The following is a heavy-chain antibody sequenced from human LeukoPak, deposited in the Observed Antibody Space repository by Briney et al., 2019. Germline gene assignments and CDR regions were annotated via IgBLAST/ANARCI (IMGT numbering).Heavy chain of an antibody. D-gene: IGHD3-10*01. V-gene: IGHV3-66*01. CDR3: AKVVTGLSDYFDY. CDR2: IYSGGST. J-gene: IGHJ4*02. CDR1: GFTVSSNY. Sequence: GGSLRLSCAASGFTVSSNYMSWVRQAPGKGLEWVSVIYSGGSTYYADSVKGRFTISRDNSKNTLYLQINSLRAEDTAVYYCAKVVTGLSDYFDYWGQGVLVTVSS.